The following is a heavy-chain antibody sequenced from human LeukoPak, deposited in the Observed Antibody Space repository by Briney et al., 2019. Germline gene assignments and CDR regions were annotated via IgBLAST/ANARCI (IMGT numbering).Heavy chain of an antibody. V-gene: IGHV4-31*03. CDR3: VGEYWWGNSCLDISNM. Sequence: SQTLSLTCIVASVLLSMGCDECTRIRQLPGKGLEWIGYKYYSGSAKYNPSLKSRLTISIDTSKNQFSLQLSSVTAADTATYYYVGEYWWGNSCLDISNMWGQGTRVTVSS. J-gene: IGHJ3*02. CDR1: SVLLSMGCDE. D-gene: IGHD2/OR15-2a*01. CDR2: KYYSGSA.